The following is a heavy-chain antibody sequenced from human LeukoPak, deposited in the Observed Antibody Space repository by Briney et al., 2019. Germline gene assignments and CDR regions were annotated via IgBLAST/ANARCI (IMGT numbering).Heavy chain of an antibody. J-gene: IGHJ4*02. CDR3: AGGRTDIVVVPATLRNYYFDY. Sequence: SSVKVSCKASGGTFSSYDISWVRQAPGQGLEWMGGIMPMFGKTNYAQKFQGRVTTTADKATSTAYMELSSLRSEDTAVYYCAGGRTDIVVVPATLRNYYFDYWGQGTLVTVSS. V-gene: IGHV1-69*06. CDR1: GGTFSSYD. D-gene: IGHD2-2*01. CDR2: IMPMFGKT.